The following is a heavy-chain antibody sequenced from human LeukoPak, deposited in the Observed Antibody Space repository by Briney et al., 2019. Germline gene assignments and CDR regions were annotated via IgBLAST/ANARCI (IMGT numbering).Heavy chain of an antibody. Sequence: ASVKVSCKASGYTFTGYYMHWVRQAPGQGLEWMGRINPNSGGTNYAQKFQGRVTITADESTSTAYMELSSLRSEDTAVYYCASRQGYCSSTSCYGFDYWGQGTLVTVSS. CDR2: INPNSGGT. J-gene: IGHJ4*02. CDR3: ASRQGYCSSTSCYGFDY. CDR1: GYTFTGYY. D-gene: IGHD2-2*01. V-gene: IGHV1-2*06.